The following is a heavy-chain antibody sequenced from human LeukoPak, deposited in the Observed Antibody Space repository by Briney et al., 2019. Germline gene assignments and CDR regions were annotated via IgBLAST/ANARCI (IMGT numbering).Heavy chain of an antibody. J-gene: IGHJ3*02. CDR3: ASSADAFDI. D-gene: IGHD1-26*01. Sequence: PGGSLRLSCAASGFTFSSYGMHWVRQAPGKGLEWVAVISYDGSNKYYADSVKGRFTISRDNSKNTLYLQMNSLRAEDTAVYYCASSADAFDIWGQGTMVTVSS. CDR1: GFTFSSYG. V-gene: IGHV3-30*03. CDR2: ISYDGSNK.